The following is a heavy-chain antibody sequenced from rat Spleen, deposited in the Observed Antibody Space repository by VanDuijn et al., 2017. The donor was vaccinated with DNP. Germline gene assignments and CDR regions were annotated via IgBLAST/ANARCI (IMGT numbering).Heavy chain of an antibody. V-gene: IGHV4-2*01. D-gene: IGHD1-11*01. Sequence: EVKLVESGGGLVQPGRSLKLSCTASGFNFNDYWMGWVRQAPGKGLEWIGEINEDSSTINYSPSLKERFTISRDNVQNTLYLQMSKLGSEDTAIYYCASRGGTYYFDNWGQGVMVTVSS. CDR3: ASRGGTYYFDN. CDR1: GFNFNDYW. J-gene: IGHJ2*01. CDR2: INEDSSTI.